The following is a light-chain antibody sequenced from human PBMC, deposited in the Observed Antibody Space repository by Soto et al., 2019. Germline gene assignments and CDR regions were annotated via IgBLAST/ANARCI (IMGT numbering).Light chain of an antibody. CDR1: QSVLYSSNNKNN. CDR2: WAS. V-gene: IGKV4-1*01. Sequence: DIVMTQSPDSLAVSLGERATINCKSSQSVLYSSNNKNNLAWYQQKPGQPPKLLIYWASTRGSGVPDRFSGSGSGTDFTLPISSLQAEDVAVYYCEQYYTTPYTFGQGTKLEIK. CDR3: EQYYTTPYT. J-gene: IGKJ2*01.